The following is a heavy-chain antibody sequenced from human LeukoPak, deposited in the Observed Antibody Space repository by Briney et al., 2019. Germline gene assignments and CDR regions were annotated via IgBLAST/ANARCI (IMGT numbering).Heavy chain of an antibody. CDR1: GGSISSSNYN. CDR2: VYYSGSA. V-gene: IGHV4-39*07. Sequence: SETLSLTCTVSGGSISSSNYNWGWIRQSPGKELEWIGSVYYSGSAYSNPSLKSRVTTSVDTSKNQFSLKLSSVTAADTAMYYCARGYENWNYYFDFWGQGALVTVSS. D-gene: IGHD1-7*01. CDR3: ARGYENWNYYFDF. J-gene: IGHJ4*02.